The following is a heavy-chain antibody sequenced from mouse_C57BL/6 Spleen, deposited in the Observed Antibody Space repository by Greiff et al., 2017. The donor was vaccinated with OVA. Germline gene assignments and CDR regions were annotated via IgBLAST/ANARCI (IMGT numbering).Heavy chain of an antibody. CDR3: ARVDDGYPFDY. CDR2: ISYDGSN. D-gene: IGHD2-3*01. J-gene: IGHJ2*01. V-gene: IGHV3-6*01. CDR1: GYSITSGYY. Sequence: EVQLLESGPGLVKPSQSLSLTCSVPGYSITSGYYWNWIRQFPGNKLEWMGYISYDGSNNYNPSLKNRISITRDTSKNQFFLKLNSVTTEDTATYYCARVDDGYPFDYWGQGTTLTVSS.